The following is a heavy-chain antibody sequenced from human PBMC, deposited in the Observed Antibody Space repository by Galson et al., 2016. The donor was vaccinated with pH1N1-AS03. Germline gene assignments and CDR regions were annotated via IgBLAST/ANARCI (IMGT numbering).Heavy chain of an antibody. D-gene: IGHD3-10*01. V-gene: IGHV3-30*04. CDR1: GFTFSTFA. CDR2: ISFDGNHK. Sequence: SLRLSCAASGFTFSTFAMYWVRQAPGKGLEWVELISFDGNHKFYADSLRGRFTISRENSKNTLYLDINSLTTEDTAMYYCATAPGGVNVWGQGTMVTGSS. J-gene: IGHJ6*02. CDR3: ATAPGGVNV.